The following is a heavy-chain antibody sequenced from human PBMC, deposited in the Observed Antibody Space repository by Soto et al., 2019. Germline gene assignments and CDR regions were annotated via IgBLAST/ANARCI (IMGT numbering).Heavy chain of an antibody. D-gene: IGHD6-13*01. J-gene: IGHJ4*02. CDR1: GGSLSNNHYY. CDR3: ARATGRDGSSWYRGGYDY. V-gene: IGHV4-30-4*01. Sequence: SETLSLTCTVSGGSLSNNHYYWSWIRQPPGKGLEWIGHIYDSGSTYNNPSLKSRVSISVDTSKNQFSLKLTSVTAADTAVYYCARATGRDGSSWYRGGYDYWGQGTLVTVSS. CDR2: IYDSGST.